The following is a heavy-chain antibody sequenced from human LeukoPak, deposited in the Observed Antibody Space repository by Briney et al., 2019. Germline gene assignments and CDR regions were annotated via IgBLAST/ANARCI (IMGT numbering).Heavy chain of an antibody. CDR3: ARGQYYYDSSGYYLYWYFDL. Sequence: GGSLRLSCAASGFTFSSYGMHWVRQAPGKGLEWVSYISSSSSTIYYVDSVKGRFTISRDNAKNSLYLQMNSLRAEDTAVYYCARGQYYYDSSGYYLYWYFDLWGRGTLVTVSS. V-gene: IGHV3-48*04. CDR1: GFTFSSYG. CDR2: ISSSSSTI. J-gene: IGHJ2*01. D-gene: IGHD3-22*01.